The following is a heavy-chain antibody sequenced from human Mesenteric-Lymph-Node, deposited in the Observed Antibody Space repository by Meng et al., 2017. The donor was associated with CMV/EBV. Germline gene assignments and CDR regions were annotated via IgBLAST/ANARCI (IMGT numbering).Heavy chain of an antibody. CDR3: ARDLSYYGSGSPSDY. D-gene: IGHD3-10*01. J-gene: IGHJ4*02. CDR2: IIPMFGTA. Sequence: SGGPFDTNAVNWVRPAPGQGLEWMGGIIPMFGTANYAQEFQGRVTITADESTSTAYMELSSLRSEDTAVYYCARDLSYYGSGSPSDYWGQGTLVTVSS. V-gene: IGHV1-69*01. CDR1: GGPFDTNA.